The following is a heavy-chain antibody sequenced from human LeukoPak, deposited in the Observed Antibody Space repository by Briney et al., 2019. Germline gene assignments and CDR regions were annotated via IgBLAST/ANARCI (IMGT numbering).Heavy chain of an antibody. V-gene: IGHV3-30-3*01. CDR2: ISYDGSNK. CDR3: ARVVVHSSSWFDY. J-gene: IGHJ4*02. D-gene: IGHD6-13*01. Sequence: GGSLRLSCAASGFTFSTYAMHWVRQASGKGLEWVAVISYDGSNKYYADSVKGRFTISRDISKNTLYLQMNSLRAEDTAVYYCARVVVHSSSWFDYWGQGTLVTVSS. CDR1: GFTFSTYA.